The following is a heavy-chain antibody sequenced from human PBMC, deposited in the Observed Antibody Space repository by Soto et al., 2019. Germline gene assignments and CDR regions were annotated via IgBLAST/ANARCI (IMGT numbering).Heavy chain of an antibody. V-gene: IGHV3-7*02. Sequence: EVQVVESGGGVVQPGGSLRLSCATSGFNFGYFWLNWIRQAPGRGLEWVANINQDGTKKNYVDSVKGRFTISRDNAQKSLYLQMNNLRTEDTAMYYCLSGNRPSSTWGQGTLVTVSS. J-gene: IGHJ5*02. CDR1: GFNFGYFW. D-gene: IGHD5-12*01. CDR2: INQDGTKK. CDR3: LSGNRPSST.